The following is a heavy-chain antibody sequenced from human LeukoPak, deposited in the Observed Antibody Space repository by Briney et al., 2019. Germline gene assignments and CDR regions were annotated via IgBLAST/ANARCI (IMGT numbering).Heavy chain of an antibody. CDR2: FDPENGET. CDR3: AASGGYFDY. CDR1: GYTLPEIS. J-gene: IGHJ4*02. D-gene: IGHD3-16*01. Sequence: ASVTVSCKVSGYTLPEISIHWVRQAPGKGREWMGGFDPENGETVSARRFQGRLTMTEDTSSDTAYMELSSLTSEDTAVYYCAASGGYFDYWGQGTLVTVSS. V-gene: IGHV1-24*01.